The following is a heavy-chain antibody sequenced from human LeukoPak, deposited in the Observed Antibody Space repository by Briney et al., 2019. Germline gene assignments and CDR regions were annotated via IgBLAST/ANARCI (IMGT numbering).Heavy chain of an antibody. CDR1: GYTFTSYD. CDR3: ARDPPPGIAVAGTYDY. CDR2: INPNSGGT. Sequence: ASVKVSCKASGYTFTSYDINWVRQATGQGLEWMGRINPNSGGTNYAQKFQGRVTMTRDTSISTAYMELSRLRSDDTAVYYCARDPPPGIAVAGTYDYWGQGTLVTVSS. V-gene: IGHV1-2*06. J-gene: IGHJ4*02. D-gene: IGHD6-19*01.